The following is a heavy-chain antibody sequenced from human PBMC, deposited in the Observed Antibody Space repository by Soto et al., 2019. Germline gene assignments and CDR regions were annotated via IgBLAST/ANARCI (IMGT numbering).Heavy chain of an antibody. Sequence: SVKVSCKASGGTFSSYTISWVRQAPGQGLEWMGRIIPILGIANYAQKFQGRVTITADKSTSTAYMELSSLRSEDTAVYYCARAIAAADYWYFDLWGRGTLVTVSS. J-gene: IGHJ2*01. CDR1: GGTFSSYT. V-gene: IGHV1-69*02. CDR3: ARAIAAADYWYFDL. CDR2: IIPILGIA. D-gene: IGHD6-13*01.